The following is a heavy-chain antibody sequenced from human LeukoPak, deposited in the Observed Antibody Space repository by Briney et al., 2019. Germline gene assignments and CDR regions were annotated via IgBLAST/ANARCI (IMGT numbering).Heavy chain of an antibody. V-gene: IGHV3-74*01. CDR3: ARDPGYYYDSSGSSPY. J-gene: IGHJ4*02. CDR2: LSTDGSTT. Sequence: GGSLRLSCAASGFTFSNYWMHWVRQAPGKGLVWVSRLSTDGSTTNYADSVKGRFTISRDNAKNTLYLQMNSLRAEDTAVYYCARDPGYYYDSSGSSPYWGQGTLVTVSS. CDR1: GFTFSNYW. D-gene: IGHD3-22*01.